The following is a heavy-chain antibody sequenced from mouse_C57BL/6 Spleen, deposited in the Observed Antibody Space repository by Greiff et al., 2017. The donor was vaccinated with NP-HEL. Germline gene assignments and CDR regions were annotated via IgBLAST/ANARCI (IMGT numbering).Heavy chain of an antibody. CDR3: ARQASTMITTGRGAWFAY. CDR2: ICRGGSYT. CDR1: GFTFSSYG. J-gene: IGHJ3*01. V-gene: IGHV5-6*01. D-gene: IGHD2-4*01. Sequence: EVKLMESGGDLVKPGGSLKLSCAASGFTFSSYGMTWVRQTPDKRLEWVATICRGGSYTYYPDSVKGRFTISRDHAKNTLYLQMRSLKSEDTARYYCARQASTMITTGRGAWFAYWGQGTLVTVSA.